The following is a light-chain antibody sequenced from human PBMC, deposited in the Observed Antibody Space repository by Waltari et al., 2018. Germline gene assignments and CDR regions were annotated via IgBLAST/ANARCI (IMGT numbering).Light chain of an antibody. Sequence: DIVMTQSPDSLAVSLGERATINCKSRQSLLYSSNNKNYLTWYQQNPGQPPKLLIYWAAIRESGVPDRFSGSGSGTDFTLTISSLQAEDVAVYYCQQYASTPKTFGQGTKVEIK. CDR2: WAA. V-gene: IGKV4-1*01. CDR3: QQYASTPKT. J-gene: IGKJ1*01. CDR1: QSLLYSSNNKNY.